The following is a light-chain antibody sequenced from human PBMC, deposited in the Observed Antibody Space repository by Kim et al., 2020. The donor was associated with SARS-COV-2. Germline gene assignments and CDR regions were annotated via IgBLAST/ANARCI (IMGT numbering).Light chain of an antibody. V-gene: IGKV1-5*03. J-gene: IGKJ5*01. CDR2: KAS. CDR3: QQYNTYPIT. Sequence: DIQMTQSPSTLSASVGDRVTITCRASQSVDSWLAWYQQKPGKAPRLLIYKASSLESGVPSRISGSGSGTEFTLTISSLRPDDFGTYYCQQYNTYPITFGQGTRLEIK. CDR1: QSVDSW.